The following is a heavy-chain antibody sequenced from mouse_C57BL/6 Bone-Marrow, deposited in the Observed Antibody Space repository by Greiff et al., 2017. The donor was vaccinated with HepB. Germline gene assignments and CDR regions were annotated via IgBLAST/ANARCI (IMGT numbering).Heavy chain of an antibody. CDR2: ISSGSSTI. CDR3: ARRYGSRYGPLFDY. CDR1: GFTFSDYG. D-gene: IGHD1-1*01. Sequence: DVKLVESGGGLVKPGGSLKLSCAASGFTFSDYGMHWVRQAPEKGLEWVAYISSGSSTIYYADTVKGRFTISRDNAKNTLFLQMTSLRSEDTAMYYCARRYGSRYGPLFDYWGQGTTLTVSS. V-gene: IGHV5-17*01. J-gene: IGHJ2*01.